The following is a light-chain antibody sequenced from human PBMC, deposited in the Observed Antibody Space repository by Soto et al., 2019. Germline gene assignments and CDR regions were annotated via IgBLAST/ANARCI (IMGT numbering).Light chain of an antibody. CDR2: AAS. CDR3: QQSYITPYT. Sequence: DIQMTQSPTSLSASIGDSVTITCRASHAISSHLNWFQQRPGKAPKLLIYAASRLQSGAPSRISGSGSGTDFSLTISGLQPEDFVTYYCQQSYITPYTFGQGTKVEIK. J-gene: IGKJ2*01. CDR1: HAISSH. V-gene: IGKV1-39*01.